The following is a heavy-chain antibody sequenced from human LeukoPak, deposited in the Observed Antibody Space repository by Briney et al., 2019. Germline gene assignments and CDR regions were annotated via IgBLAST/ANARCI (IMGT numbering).Heavy chain of an antibody. CDR2: IIPIFGTA. CDR1: GYTFTGYY. V-gene: IGHV1-69*13. CDR3: ARTYGYGDY. Sequence: GASVKVSCKASGYTFTGYYMHWVRQAPGQGLEWMGGIIPIFGTANYAQKFQGRVTITADESTSTAYMELSSLRSEDTAVYYCARTYGYGDYWGQGTLVTVSS. J-gene: IGHJ4*02. D-gene: IGHD5-12*01.